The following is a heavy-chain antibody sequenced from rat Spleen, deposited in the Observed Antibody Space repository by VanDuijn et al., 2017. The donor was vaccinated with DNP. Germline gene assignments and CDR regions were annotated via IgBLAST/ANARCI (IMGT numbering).Heavy chain of an antibody. CDR3: ARHGRRVFDY. CDR2: ISYAGGST. J-gene: IGHJ2*01. CDR1: GFTFSDYG. D-gene: IGHD1-11*01. Sequence: EVQLVESGGGLVQPGRSMTLSCAASGFTFSDYGLAWVLQAPTRGLEWVATISYAGGSTYHGDSVKGRFTISRDNAESTLYLQMNSLRSEDMATYFCARHGRRVFDYWGQGVMVTVSS. V-gene: IGHV5-22*01.